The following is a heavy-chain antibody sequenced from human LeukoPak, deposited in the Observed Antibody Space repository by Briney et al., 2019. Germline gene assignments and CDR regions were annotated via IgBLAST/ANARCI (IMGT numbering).Heavy chain of an antibody. CDR1: GFTFSSYI. V-gene: IGHV3-21*01. Sequence: AGTLRLSCAASGFTFSSYIMNWVRQAPGKGLEWVAYISRNSTYIHYADSVKGQFTISRENATNSLFLQMNSRRAEYTAIYYCASDEGNYFDYWGQGTLVTVSS. CDR2: ISRNSTYI. CDR3: ASDEGNYFDY. J-gene: IGHJ4*02.